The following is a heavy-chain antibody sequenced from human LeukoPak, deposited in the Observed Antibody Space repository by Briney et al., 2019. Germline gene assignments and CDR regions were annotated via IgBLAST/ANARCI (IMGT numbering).Heavy chain of an antibody. D-gene: IGHD6-13*01. J-gene: IGHJ4*02. CDR1: GGSISSYY. Sequence: SETLSLTCAVSGGSISSYYWSWIRQPAGRGLEWIGRIYSTGSTNYNPSLKSRVTMSVDTSKNQFSLRLRSVTAADTAVYYCARQIASAGTAGFDFWGQGALVTVSS. CDR2: IYSTGST. CDR3: ARQIASAGTAGFDF. V-gene: IGHV4-4*07.